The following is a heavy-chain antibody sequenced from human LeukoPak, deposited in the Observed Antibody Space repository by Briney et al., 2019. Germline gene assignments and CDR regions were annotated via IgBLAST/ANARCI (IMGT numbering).Heavy chain of an antibody. V-gene: IGHV4-34*01. CDR3: ARHYGP. D-gene: IGHD3-16*01. CDR1: GGSFSGYY. J-gene: IGHJ5*02. CDR2: INHSGST. Sequence: SETLSLTCAVYGGSFSGYYWSWIRQPPGKWLEWIGEINHSGSTNYNPSLKSRVTISVDTSKNQFSLKLNSVTAADTAVYYCARHYGPWGQGTLVTVSS.